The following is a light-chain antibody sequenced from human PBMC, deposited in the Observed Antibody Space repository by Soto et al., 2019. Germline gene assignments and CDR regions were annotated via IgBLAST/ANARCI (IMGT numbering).Light chain of an antibody. Sequence: EIVMTQSPATLSVSPGERATLSCRASQSISSELAWYQQRPGQPPRLLIYGASTRATGVPDRFTGSGSGSDFTLTSSGLQSEDFAVSYCQQGHNWPLTFGQGTRLEI. CDR3: QQGHNWPLT. CDR2: GAS. V-gene: IGKV3-15*01. CDR1: QSISSE. J-gene: IGKJ2*01.